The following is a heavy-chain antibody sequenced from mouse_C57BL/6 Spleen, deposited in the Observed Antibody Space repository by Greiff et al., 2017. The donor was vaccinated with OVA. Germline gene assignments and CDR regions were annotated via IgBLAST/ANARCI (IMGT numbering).Heavy chain of an antibody. CDR1: GYTFTSYW. CDR2: IDPSDSYT. D-gene: IGHD1-1*01. Sequence: VQLQQPGAELVKPGASVKLSCKASGYTFTSYWMQWVKQRPGQGLEWIGEIDPSDSYTNYNQKFKGKATLTVDTSSSTAYMQLSSLTSEDSAVYYCARSGAHYGSSSYWYVDVWGTGTTVTVSS. V-gene: IGHV1-50*01. J-gene: IGHJ1*03. CDR3: ARSGAHYGSSSYWYVDV.